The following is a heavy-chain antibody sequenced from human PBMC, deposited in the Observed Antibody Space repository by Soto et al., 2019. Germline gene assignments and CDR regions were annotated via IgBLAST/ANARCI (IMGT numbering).Heavy chain of an antibody. J-gene: IGHJ5*02. CDR2: INPSGGST. V-gene: IGHV1-46*03. Sequence: ASVEVSCKASGYTFTSYYMHWVRQAPGQGLEWMGIINPSGGSTSYAQKFQGRVTMTRDTSMSTVYMELSGLRSEDTAVYYCARDITMVRGVISSWFDPWGQGTLVTVSS. D-gene: IGHD3-10*01. CDR3: ARDITMVRGVISSWFDP. CDR1: GYTFTSYY.